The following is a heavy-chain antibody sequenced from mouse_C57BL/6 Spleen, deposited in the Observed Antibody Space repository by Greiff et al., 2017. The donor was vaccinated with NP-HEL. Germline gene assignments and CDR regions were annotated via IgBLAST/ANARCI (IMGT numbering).Heavy chain of an antibody. J-gene: IGHJ2*01. V-gene: IGHV14-1*01. CDR2: IDPEDGDT. CDR3: TTEDGNYLYLDY. Sequence: VQLQQSGAELVRPGASVKLSCTASGFNIKDYYMHWVKQRPEQGLEWIGRIDPEDGDTEYAPKFQGKATMTADTSSNTAYLQLSSLTSEDTAVYYCTTEDGNYLYLDYWGQGTTLTVSS. CDR1: GFNIKDYY. D-gene: IGHD2-1*01.